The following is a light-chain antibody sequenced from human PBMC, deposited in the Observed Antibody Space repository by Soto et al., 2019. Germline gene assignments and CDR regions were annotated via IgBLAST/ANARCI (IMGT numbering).Light chain of an antibody. J-gene: IGLJ1*01. Sequence: QSALTQPPSASGSPGQSVTISCTGTSSDVGGYNYVSWYQQHPGKAPKLIIYGVYKRPSGVPDRFSGSKSGNTAALTVSGLQAEDEADYYCSSYVGTNSYVFGTGTKLTVL. CDR1: SSDVGGYNY. CDR2: GVY. V-gene: IGLV2-8*01. CDR3: SSYVGTNSYV.